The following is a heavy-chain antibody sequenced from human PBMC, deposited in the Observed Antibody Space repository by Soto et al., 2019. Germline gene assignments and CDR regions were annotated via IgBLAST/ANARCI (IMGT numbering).Heavy chain of an antibody. D-gene: IGHD3-3*01. CDR3: ARDGQSDVLRFLEWSPYGMDV. Sequence: GGSLRLSCAASGFTFSSYDMHLVRQAPGKGLEWVSAIGTAGDTYYPGSVKGRFTISRENAKNSLYLQMNSLRAEDTAVYYCARDGQSDVLRFLEWSPYGMDVWGQGTTVTVSS. CDR1: GFTFSSYD. CDR2: IGTAGDT. J-gene: IGHJ6*02. V-gene: IGHV3-13*01.